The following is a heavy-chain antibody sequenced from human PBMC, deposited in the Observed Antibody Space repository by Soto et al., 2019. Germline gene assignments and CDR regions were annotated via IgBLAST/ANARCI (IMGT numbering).Heavy chain of an antibody. Sequence: EVHLVESGGGSVQPGGSLRLSCGIFESTVRRDWMNWVSQAPGKGLEWVAPTNQDGGEKYYVDSVKGRFTISRANAKNSLFLQRLRVRAVDTAVYYCGGGVGYAFWGQGTLVTVSS. CDR1: ESTVRRDW. CDR3: GGGVGYAF. V-gene: IGHV3-7*04. CDR2: TNQDGGEK. J-gene: IGHJ4*02. D-gene: IGHD2-8*02.